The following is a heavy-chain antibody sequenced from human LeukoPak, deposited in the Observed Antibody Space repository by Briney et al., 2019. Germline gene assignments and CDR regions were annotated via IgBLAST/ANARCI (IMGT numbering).Heavy chain of an antibody. Sequence: SGGSLRLSCAASGFTFSSYAMSWVRQAPGKGLEWVSGISWNSGIIDYADSVKGRFTISRDNAKNSLLLQMNSLRVEDTAFYFCVKDIGWGPLATPLWGQGTRVTVSS. CDR3: VKDIGWGPLATPL. CDR1: GFTFSSYA. D-gene: IGHD2-15*01. CDR2: ISWNSGII. V-gene: IGHV3-9*01. J-gene: IGHJ4*02.